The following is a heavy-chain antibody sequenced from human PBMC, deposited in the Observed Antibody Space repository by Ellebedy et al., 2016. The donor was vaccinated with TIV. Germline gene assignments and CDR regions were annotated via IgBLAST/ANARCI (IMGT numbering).Heavy chain of an antibody. CDR2: ISGSGFSEYYA. J-gene: IGHJ4*02. D-gene: IGHD3-22*01. CDR1: GFTFSAHS. V-gene: IGHV3-23*01. CDR3: AKGRGGGSDSSAPRYYFDY. Sequence: PGGSLRLSCVVSGFTFSAHSMTWVRQAPGKGLEYVSVISGSGFSEYYAYYADSVGGRFTISRDNSKKTLYLQMNSLSAEDTAVYYCAKGRGGGSDSSAPRYYFDYWGLGTLVTVSS.